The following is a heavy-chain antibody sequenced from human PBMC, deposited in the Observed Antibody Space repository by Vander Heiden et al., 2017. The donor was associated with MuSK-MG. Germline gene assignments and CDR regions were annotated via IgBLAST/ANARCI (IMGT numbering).Heavy chain of an antibody. CDR2: MNSDGSST. J-gene: IGHJ4*02. D-gene: IGHD5-12*01. CDR1: GFTFSSYW. V-gene: IGHV3-74*01. CDR3: ARGWLQLGVDY. Sequence: EVQLVESGGGLVQPGGSLRLSCAASGFTFSSYWMHWFRQAPGKGLLWVSRMNSDGSSTSYADSVKGRFTISRDNAKNTLYLQMNSLRAEDTAVYYCARGWLQLGVDYWGQGTLVTVSS.